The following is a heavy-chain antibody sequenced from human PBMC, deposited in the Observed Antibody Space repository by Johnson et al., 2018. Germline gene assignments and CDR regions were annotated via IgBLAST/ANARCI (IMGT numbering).Heavy chain of an antibody. J-gene: IGHJ6*03. CDR2: ITWNGGGM. Sequence: VQLVESGGGLVQPGRSLRLSCAASGFTFDAYSMHWVRQAPGKGLEWVSGITWNGGGMGYADSVKGRFVMSRDNAKKSLYLQMDSLRAEDTALYYCAKVVRYGGRYYYYYMDVWGKGTTVTVSS. V-gene: IGHV3-9*01. CDR1: GFTFDAYS. CDR3: AKVVRYGGRYYYYYMDV. D-gene: IGHD1-26*01.